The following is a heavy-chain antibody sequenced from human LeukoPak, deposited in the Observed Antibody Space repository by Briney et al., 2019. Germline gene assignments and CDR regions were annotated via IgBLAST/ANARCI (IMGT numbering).Heavy chain of an antibody. CDR2: VNSDESDK. CDR3: AKDPSSAGYSYGYVFDP. V-gene: IGHV3-74*03. CDR1: GFSFSSYW. Sequence: GGSLRLSCAASGFSFSSYWMHWIRQIPGKGLVWVSRVNSDESDKTYADSVKGRFTISRDNAKNSLYLQMNSLRAEDTALYYCAKDPSSAGYSYGYVFDPWGQGTLVTVSS. J-gene: IGHJ5*02. D-gene: IGHD5-18*01.